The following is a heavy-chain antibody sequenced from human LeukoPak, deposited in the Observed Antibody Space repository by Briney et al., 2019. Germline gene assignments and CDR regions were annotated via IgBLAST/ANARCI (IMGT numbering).Heavy chain of an antibody. V-gene: IGHV3-7*01. Sequence: PGGSLRLSCVTSGFTFSSYWMAWVRQAPGKGLEWVANINQDERQKNYVDSVKGRFTISRDNAKDSLYLQMNSLRAEDTAVYYCARDVYYGAVDHWGQGTLVTVSS. D-gene: IGHD3-22*01. CDR1: GFTFSSYW. CDR3: ARDVYYGAVDH. CDR2: INQDERQK. J-gene: IGHJ4*02.